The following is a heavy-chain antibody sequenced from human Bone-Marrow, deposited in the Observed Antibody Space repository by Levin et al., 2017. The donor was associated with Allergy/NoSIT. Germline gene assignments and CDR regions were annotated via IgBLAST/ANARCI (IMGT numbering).Heavy chain of an antibody. D-gene: IGHD6-13*01. V-gene: IGHV3-11*05. Sequence: GGSLRLSCAASGFTFSDYYMSWIRQAPGKGLEWVSYISSSSSYTNYADSVKGRFTISRDNAKNSLYLQMNSLRAEDTAVYYCARAAAGPSGVDWYFDLWGRGTLVTVSS. J-gene: IGHJ2*01. CDR3: ARAAAGPSGVDWYFDL. CDR2: ISSSSSYT. CDR1: GFTFSDYY.